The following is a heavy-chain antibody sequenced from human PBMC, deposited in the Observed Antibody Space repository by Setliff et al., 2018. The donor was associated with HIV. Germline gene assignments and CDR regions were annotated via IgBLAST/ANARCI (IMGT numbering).Heavy chain of an antibody. CDR3: AKGAGFYGDYTFDY. CDR2: IYSTGST. CDR1: GASISSHY. Sequence: ETLSLTCTVSGASISSHYWSWIRQSPGRELEWIGYIYSTGSTNYNPSLQSRVSISMDASKNKFSLKVTSVTSADTAVYYCAKGAGFYGDYTFDYWGQGHLVTV. D-gene: IGHD4-17*01. V-gene: IGHV4-59*11. J-gene: IGHJ4*02.